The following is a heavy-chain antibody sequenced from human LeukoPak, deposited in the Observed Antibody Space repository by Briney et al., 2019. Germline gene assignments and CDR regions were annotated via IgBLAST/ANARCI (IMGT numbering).Heavy chain of an antibody. J-gene: IGHJ5*02. D-gene: IGHD6-19*01. CDR3: AKDSGEQWLNNWFDP. V-gene: IGHV3-30*18. CDR1: GFTFSSYG. Sequence: GGSLRLSCAASGFTFSSYGLHWVRQAPGKGLEWVAVISYDGSKKYYTDSVKGRFTISRDNSKNTLYLQMNSLRAEDTAAYYCAKDSGEQWLNNWFDPWGQGTLVTVSS. CDR2: ISYDGSKK.